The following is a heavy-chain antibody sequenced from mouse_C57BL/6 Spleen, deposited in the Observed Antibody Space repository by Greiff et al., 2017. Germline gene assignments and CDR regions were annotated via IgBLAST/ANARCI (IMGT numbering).Heavy chain of an antibody. CDR2: INPNNGGT. Sequence: EVQLQQSGPELVKPGASVKISCKASGYTFTDYYMNWVKQSHGKSLEWIGDINPNNGGTSYNQKLKGKATLTVDKSSSTAYMELRSLTSEDSAVYYCARSGITTVVARAMDYWGQGTSVTVSS. CDR3: ARSGITTVVARAMDY. J-gene: IGHJ4*01. CDR1: GYTFTDYY. D-gene: IGHD1-1*01. V-gene: IGHV1-26*01.